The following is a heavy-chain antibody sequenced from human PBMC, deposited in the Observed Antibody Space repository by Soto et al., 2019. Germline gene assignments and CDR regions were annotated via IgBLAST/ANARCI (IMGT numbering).Heavy chain of an antibody. D-gene: IGHD2-21*02. CDR1: GFTFSGSA. V-gene: IGHV3-73*02. J-gene: IGHJ4*02. CDR3: TRRVVTAGDY. CDR2: IRSKANSYAT. Sequence: EVQLVESGGGLVQPGGSLKLSCAASGFTFSGSAMHWVRQASGKGLEWVGRIRSKANSYATAYAASVKGRFTISRDDSKNTAYLQMNSLKTEDTAVYYCTRRVVTAGDYWGQGTLVTVSS.